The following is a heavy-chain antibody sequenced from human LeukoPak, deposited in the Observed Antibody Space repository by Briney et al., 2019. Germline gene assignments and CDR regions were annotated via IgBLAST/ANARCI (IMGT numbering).Heavy chain of an antibody. CDR2: IDYGGNT. D-gene: IGHD3-22*01. CDR3: ARNGYYDSYFEY. V-gene: IGHV4-59*01. CDR1: GFTFSSYN. Sequence: PGGSLRLSCAASGFTFSSYNMNWIRQPPGKGLEWIGYIDYGGNTDYNPSLKSRVTISVDTSKNQFSLRLSSVTAADTAVYYCARNGYYDSYFEYWGQGILVTVSS. J-gene: IGHJ4*02.